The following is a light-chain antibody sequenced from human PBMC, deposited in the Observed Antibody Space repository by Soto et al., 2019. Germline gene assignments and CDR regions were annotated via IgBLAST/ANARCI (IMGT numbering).Light chain of an antibody. CDR2: GAS. CDR3: QRSYGSPPWT. J-gene: IGKJ1*01. CDR1: QTISIF. V-gene: IGKV1-39*01. Sequence: DIQMTQSPSSLSASVGDRATITCRASQTISIFLNWYQQNPGKAPKLLIYGASTLQGGVPSRFSGSGSGTDFTLTISRLQPEDFATYYCQRSYGSPPWTFGQGTKVDIK.